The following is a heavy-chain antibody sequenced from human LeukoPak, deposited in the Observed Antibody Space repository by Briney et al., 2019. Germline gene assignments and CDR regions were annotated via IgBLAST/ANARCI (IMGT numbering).Heavy chain of an antibody. V-gene: IGHV3-20*04. D-gene: IGHD2-15*01. CDR3: AKDGCSGGSCYHWLDAFDI. CDR2: ITWNGGST. Sequence: GGSLRLSCAASGFTFDNYAMSWVRQAPGKGLEWVSGITWNGGSTGYADSVKGRFTISRDNSKNTLYLQMNSLRAEDTAVYYCAKDGCSGGSCYHWLDAFDIWGQGTMVTVSS. CDR1: GFTFDNYA. J-gene: IGHJ3*02.